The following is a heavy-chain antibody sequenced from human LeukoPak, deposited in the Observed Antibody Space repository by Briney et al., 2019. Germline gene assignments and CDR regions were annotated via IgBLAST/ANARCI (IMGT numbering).Heavy chain of an antibody. D-gene: IGHD3-10*01. CDR2: IWHDGSHK. CDR1: GFSFNTYA. Sequence: GRSLTLSCAASGFSFNTYAMHWVRQAPGQGLEWVALIWHDGSHKFYSNSVRGQFTISRDNSKNTVYLQMNNLRPEDTAVYYCGGEIFGSGSYPDFWGQGTLVTVSS. CDR3: GGEIFGSGSYPDF. J-gene: IGHJ4*02. V-gene: IGHV3-33*01.